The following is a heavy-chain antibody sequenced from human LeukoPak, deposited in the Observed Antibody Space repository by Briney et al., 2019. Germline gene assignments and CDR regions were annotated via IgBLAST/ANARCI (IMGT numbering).Heavy chain of an antibody. J-gene: IGHJ4*02. D-gene: IGHD3-22*01. CDR1: GFTFSSYG. Sequence: GSLRLSCAASGFTFSSYGMSWVRQAPGKGLEWIGRIYTSGSTNYNPSLKSRVTLSVDTSKNQFSLKLSSVTAADTAVYYCARLLDYYDSSGYQYYFDYWGQGTLVTVSS. CDR2: IYTSGST. CDR3: ARLLDYYDSSGYQYYFDY. V-gene: IGHV4-4*08.